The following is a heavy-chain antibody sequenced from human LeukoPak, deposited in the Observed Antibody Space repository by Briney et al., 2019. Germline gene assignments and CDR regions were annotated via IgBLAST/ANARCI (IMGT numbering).Heavy chain of an antibody. D-gene: IGHD5-12*01. Sequence: SETLSLTCTDSGGSMSDYYWSWIRQSPGKGLEWIGCIYHSGSTNYIPSPKSRVTISVDPSANQFSLRLTSVTAADTAVYFCARGGSWAFDIWGQGTMVTVSS. V-gene: IGHV4-59*01. CDR2: IYHSGST. CDR1: GGSMSDYY. J-gene: IGHJ3*02. CDR3: ARGGSWAFDI.